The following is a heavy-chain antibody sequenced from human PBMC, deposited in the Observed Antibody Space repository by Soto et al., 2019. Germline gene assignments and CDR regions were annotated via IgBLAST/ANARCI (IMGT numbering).Heavy chain of an antibody. CDR2: ISAYNGNT. Sequence: QVQLVQSGAEVKKPGASVKVSCKASGYTFTSYGISWVRQAPGQGLEWMGWISAYNGNTNYAQKLQGRVTMTTDPSTSTAYMELRGLRSDDTAVYYCARSRIVVVPAAIRSGDWFDPWGQGTLLTVSS. D-gene: IGHD2-2*02. CDR1: GYTFTSYG. J-gene: IGHJ5*02. CDR3: ARSRIVVVPAAIRSGDWFDP. V-gene: IGHV1-18*01.